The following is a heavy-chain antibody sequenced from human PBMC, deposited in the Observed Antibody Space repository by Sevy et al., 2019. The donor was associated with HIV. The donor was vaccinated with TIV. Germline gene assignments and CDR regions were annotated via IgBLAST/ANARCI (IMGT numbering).Heavy chain of an antibody. J-gene: IGHJ4*02. V-gene: IGHV3-48*02. D-gene: IGHD6-19*01. CDR1: GFTFSSYS. CDR2: ISSSSSTI. CDR3: ARDWTSIRQWLVMGPFDY. Sequence: GGSLRLSCAASGFTFSSYSMNWVRQAPGKGLEWVSYISSSSSTIYYADSVKGRFTISRDNAKNSLYLQMNSLRDEDTAVYYCARDWTSIRQWLVMGPFDYWGQGTLVTVSS.